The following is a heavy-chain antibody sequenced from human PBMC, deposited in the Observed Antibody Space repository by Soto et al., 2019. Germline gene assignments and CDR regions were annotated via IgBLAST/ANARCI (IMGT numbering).Heavy chain of an antibody. CDR3: ATRGRVAATGPNWFDP. J-gene: IGHJ5*02. CDR1: GFTVSSKY. Sequence: GGSLRLSCAASGFTVSSKYMSWVRQAPGKGLEWVSVIYTSGETHYTDSVKDRFTISRDNSKNTLYLQMNSLRVEDTAVYYCATRGRVAATGPNWFDPWGQGTLVTVS. D-gene: IGHD6-13*01. CDR2: IYTSGET. V-gene: IGHV3-66*01.